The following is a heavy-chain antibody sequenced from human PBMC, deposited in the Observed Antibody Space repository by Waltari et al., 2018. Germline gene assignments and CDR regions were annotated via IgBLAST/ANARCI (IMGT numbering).Heavy chain of an antibody. CDR1: GGSIRSGGYY. J-gene: IGHJ4*02. V-gene: IGHV4-31*03. CDR2: IYYSGST. D-gene: IGHD5-12*01. CDR3: ARVSWERDGYNRGFDY. Sequence: QVQLQESGPGLVKPSQTLSLTCTVPGGSIRSGGYYWSWIRQHPGKGLEWIGYIYYSGSTYYNPSLKSRVTISVDTSKNQFSLKLSSVTAADTAVYYCARVSWERDGYNRGFDYWGQGTLVTVSS.